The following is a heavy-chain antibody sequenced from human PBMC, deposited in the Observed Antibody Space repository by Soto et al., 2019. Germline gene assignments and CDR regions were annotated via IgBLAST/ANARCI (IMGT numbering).Heavy chain of an antibody. D-gene: IGHD4-17*01. CDR3: AKGPGVYGDYNTNWLDP. J-gene: IGHJ5*02. CDR1: GFTFSSYA. V-gene: IGHV3-23*01. Sequence: EVQLLESGGGLVQPGGPLRHSCAATGFTFSSYAMSWVRQAPGKGLEWVSAISGSGGSTYYADSVKGRFTISRDNPKNTLYLQMNSLRAEDTAVYYCAKGPGVYGDYNTNWLDPWGQGTLVTVSS. CDR2: ISGSGGST.